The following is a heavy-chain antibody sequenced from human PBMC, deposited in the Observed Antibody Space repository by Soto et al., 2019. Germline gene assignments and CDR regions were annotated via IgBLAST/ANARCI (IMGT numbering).Heavy chain of an antibody. J-gene: IGHJ2*01. D-gene: IGHD4-17*01. CDR2: IFHSGST. CDR1: GGSISGGIYY. CDR3: AREIIPLTTDWYLDL. Sequence: QVQLQESGPGLVKPSETLSLTCTVSGGSISGGIYYWSWVRQSPGRGLEWIGDIFHSGSTFYNPSLGSRVTITVDTSKNHFSLRLSSVTAADTAVYYWAREIIPLTTDWYLDLWGRGTLVTVSS. V-gene: IGHV4-30-4*01.